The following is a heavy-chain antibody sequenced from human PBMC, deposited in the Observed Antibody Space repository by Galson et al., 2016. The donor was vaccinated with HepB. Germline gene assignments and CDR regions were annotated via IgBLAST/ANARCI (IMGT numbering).Heavy chain of an antibody. J-gene: IGHJ6*02. CDR2: ISNNGDSI. CDR1: GFTFSSNA. V-gene: IGHV3-64D*06. CDR3: VKRGPPVISRHAMDV. Sequence: SLRLSCAASGFTFSSNAMDWVRQAPGKGLQYISAISNNGDSIYYEDSVKGRFTISRYHSKNTLFLQMTSLTAEDTPVYYCVKRGPPVISRHAMDVWGQGTTVTVSS. D-gene: IGHD3-22*01.